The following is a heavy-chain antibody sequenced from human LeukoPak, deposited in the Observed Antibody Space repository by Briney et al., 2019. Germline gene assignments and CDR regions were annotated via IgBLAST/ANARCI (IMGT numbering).Heavy chain of an antibody. CDR1: GYTFTGYY. J-gene: IGHJ6*02. CDR3: TRDHCSYINCYEDYYYGMDV. CDR2: INPDTGAT. V-gene: IGHV1-2*02. Sequence: GASLKVSCKASGYTFTGYYMHWVRQAPGQGLEWMGWINPDTGATDIAQKFQGRVTMTRDTSISAAYMELSRLRSHDKAVYYCTRDHCSYINCYEDYYYGMDVWGQGTTVTVSS. D-gene: IGHD2-2*01.